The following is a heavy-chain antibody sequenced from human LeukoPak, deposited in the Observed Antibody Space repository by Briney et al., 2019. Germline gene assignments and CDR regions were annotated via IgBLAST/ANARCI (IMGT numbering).Heavy chain of an antibody. J-gene: IGHJ4*02. CDR3: ARVGGSGWYGYIDY. D-gene: IGHD6-19*01. Sequence: PGGSLRLSCAVSGFTFNKYSMHWVRQAPGKGLEWVAVISYDESRQFYAESLKGRFSISRENSKNTVYLQMNSLGAEDTAVYYCARVGGSGWYGYIDYWGQGTLVTVSS. V-gene: IGHV3-30*04. CDR1: GFTFNKYS. CDR2: ISYDESRQ.